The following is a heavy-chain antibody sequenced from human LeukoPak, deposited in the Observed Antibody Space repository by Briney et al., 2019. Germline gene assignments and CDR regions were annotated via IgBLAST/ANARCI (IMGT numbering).Heavy chain of an antibody. CDR2: TSPDGMTT. J-gene: IGHJ4*02. CDR3: ARSHSASPRRGALDF. D-gene: IGHD3-10*01. V-gene: IGHV3-30*03. CDR1: GTPFSNYA. Sequence: GGSLRLSCVASGTPFSNYAMHWVRQAPGKGLEWVAVTSPDGMTTHYAASVKGRFFISRDNSRTTLYLQLCSLRVDDTAIYHCARSHSASPRRGALDFWGRGTLVTVSS.